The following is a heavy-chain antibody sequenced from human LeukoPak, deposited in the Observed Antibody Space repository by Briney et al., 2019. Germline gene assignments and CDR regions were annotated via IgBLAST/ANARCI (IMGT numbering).Heavy chain of an antibody. CDR2: ISAYNGNT. V-gene: IGHV1-18*01. CDR3: ARGGGTPYSGSYRAFDI. Sequence: ASVKVSCKASGYTFTSYGISWVRQAPGQGLEWMGWISAYNGNTNYAQKLQGRFTMTTDTSTSTAYMELRSLRSDDTAVYYCARGGGTPYSGSYRAFDIWGQGTMVTVSS. D-gene: IGHD1-26*01. CDR1: GYTFTSYG. J-gene: IGHJ3*02.